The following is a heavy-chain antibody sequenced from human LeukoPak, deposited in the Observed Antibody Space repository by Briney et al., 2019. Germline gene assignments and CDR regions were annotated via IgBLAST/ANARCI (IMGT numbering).Heavy chain of an antibody. CDR3: ARQIGVTSSEDY. CDR2: VYYSGYT. Sequence: SETLSLTCTVSGGSISSSGYYYWGWIRQPPGKGLEWIGSVYYSGYTYQSPSLKSRVTISVDTSKNQFSLKLSPVTAADTAVYYCARQIGVTSSEDYWGQGTLVTVSS. J-gene: IGHJ4*02. CDR1: GGSISSSGYYY. D-gene: IGHD6-19*01. V-gene: IGHV4-39*01.